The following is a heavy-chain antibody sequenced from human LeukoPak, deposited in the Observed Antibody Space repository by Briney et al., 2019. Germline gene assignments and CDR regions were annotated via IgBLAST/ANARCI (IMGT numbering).Heavy chain of an antibody. CDR2: INSDGSST. CDR1: GFTFSSYG. D-gene: IGHD2-2*01. Sequence: GGSLRLSCAASGFTFSSYGMSWVRQAPGKGLEWVSRINSDGSSTSYADSVKGRFTISRDNAKNTLYLQMNSLRAEDTAVYYCARGRVVVPAAMSYWGQGTLVTVSS. J-gene: IGHJ4*02. CDR3: ARGRVVVPAAMSY. V-gene: IGHV3-74*01.